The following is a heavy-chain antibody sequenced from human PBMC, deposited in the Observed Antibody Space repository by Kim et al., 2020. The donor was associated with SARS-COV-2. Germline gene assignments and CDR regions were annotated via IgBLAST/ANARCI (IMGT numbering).Heavy chain of an antibody. Sequence: GGSLRLSCAASGFTFSSYGMHWVRQAPGKGLEWVAVISYDGSNKYYADSVKGRFTISRDNSKNTLYLQMNSLRAEDTAVYYCAKDLNIVVVPAAMKGLGFDPWGQGTLVTVSS. V-gene: IGHV3-30*18. J-gene: IGHJ5*02. D-gene: IGHD2-2*01. CDR2: ISYDGSNK. CDR3: AKDLNIVVVPAAMKGLGFDP. CDR1: GFTFSSYG.